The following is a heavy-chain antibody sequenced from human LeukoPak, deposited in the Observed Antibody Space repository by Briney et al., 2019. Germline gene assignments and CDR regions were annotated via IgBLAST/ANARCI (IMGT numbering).Heavy chain of an antibody. Sequence: SVRVSCKASGGSFSSYAISWVRQAPGQWLEWMGGIIPIFGTANYAQKFQGRVTITADESTSTAYMELSSLRSEDTAVYYCAVELTAPFDYWGQGTLVTVSS. CDR2: IIPIFGTA. CDR3: AVELTAPFDY. J-gene: IGHJ4*02. CDR1: GGSFSSYA. D-gene: IGHD1-14*01. V-gene: IGHV1-69*13.